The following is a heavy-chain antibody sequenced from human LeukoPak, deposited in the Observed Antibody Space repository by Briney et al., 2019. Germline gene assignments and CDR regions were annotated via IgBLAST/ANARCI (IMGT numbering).Heavy chain of an antibody. V-gene: IGHV1-2*02. D-gene: IGHD4-17*01. J-gene: IGHJ4*02. Sequence: GASVKVSCKASGYTFTGYYMHWVRQAPGQGLEWMGWINPNSGGTNYAQKFQGRVTMTRDTSISTVYMELSRLRSDDTAVYYCARGVTRLVTTPFGVWGQGTLVTVSS. CDR1: GYTFTGYY. CDR2: INPNSGGT. CDR3: ARGVTRLVTTPFGV.